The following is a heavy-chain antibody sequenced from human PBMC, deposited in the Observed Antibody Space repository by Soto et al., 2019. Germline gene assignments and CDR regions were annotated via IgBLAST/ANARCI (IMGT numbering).Heavy chain of an antibody. Sequence: SETLSLTCTVSGGSISSGGYYWSWIRQHPGKGLEWIGYIYYSGSTYYNPSLKSRVTISVDASKNQFSLKLSSVTAADTAVYYCATCADRLGDNWFDLWGPGTLVTVSS. D-gene: IGHD3-22*01. CDR3: ATCADRLGDNWFDL. V-gene: IGHV4-31*03. J-gene: IGHJ5*02. CDR1: GGSISSGGYY. CDR2: IYYSGST.